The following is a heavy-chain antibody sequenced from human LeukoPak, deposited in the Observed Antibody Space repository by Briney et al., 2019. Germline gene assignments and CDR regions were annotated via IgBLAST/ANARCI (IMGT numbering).Heavy chain of an antibody. CDR2: ISGDGVTT. Sequence: GGSLRLSCAASGLTFDDYAMHWVRQAPGKGLKWVSLISGDGVTTYYADSVKGRFTISRDNSKNSLYLQMNSLRTEDTALYYCAKDTSSMVRGVIRYYYYYGMDVWGQGTTVTVSS. CDR1: GLTFDDYA. V-gene: IGHV3-43*02. CDR3: AKDTSSMVRGVIRYYYYYGMDV. D-gene: IGHD3-10*01. J-gene: IGHJ6*02.